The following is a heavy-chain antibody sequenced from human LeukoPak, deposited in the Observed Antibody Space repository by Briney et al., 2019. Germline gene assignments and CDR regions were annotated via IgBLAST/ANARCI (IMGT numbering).Heavy chain of an antibody. J-gene: IGHJ4*02. V-gene: IGHV3-66*01. CDR1: GYTVSDKP. Sequence: GGSLRLSCAASGYTVSDKPMTWVRQAAGKGLEWVSVIYSDGSTYYSESVKGRFYISRDNSKNTLYLQMNSLGAEDTAVYYCAARPDSSRGPYDYWGQGTLVTVSS. CDR3: AARPDSSRGPYDY. D-gene: IGHD3-16*01. CDR2: IYSDGST.